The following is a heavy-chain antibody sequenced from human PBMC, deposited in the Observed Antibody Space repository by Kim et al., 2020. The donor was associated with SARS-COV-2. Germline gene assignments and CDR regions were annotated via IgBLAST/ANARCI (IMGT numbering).Heavy chain of an antibody. Sequence: SETLSLTCTVSGGSISSSSYYWGWIRQPPGKGLEWIGSIYYSGSTYYNPSLKSRVTISVDTSKNQFSLKLSSVTAADTAVYYCARHLGPALSGYNYWGQGTLVTVSS. D-gene: IGHD3-22*01. V-gene: IGHV4-39*01. J-gene: IGHJ4*02. CDR3: ARHLGPALSGYNY. CDR1: GGSISSSSYY. CDR2: IYYSGST.